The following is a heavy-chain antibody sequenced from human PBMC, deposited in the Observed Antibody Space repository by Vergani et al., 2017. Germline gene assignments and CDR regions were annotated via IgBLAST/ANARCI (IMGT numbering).Heavy chain of an antibody. J-gene: IGHJ4*02. CDR3: AVLYSSGWHAKGPFDY. CDR2: ISSSGSYI. CDR1: GGTFSSYS. D-gene: IGHD6-19*01. Sequence: VQLVQSGAEVKKPGSSVKVSCKASGGTFSSYSMNWVRQAPGKGLEWVSSISSSGSYIYYADSVKGRFTISRDNAKNSLYLQMISLRADDAAVYYCAVLYSSGWHAKGPFDYWGQGTLVTVSS. V-gene: IGHV3-21*01.